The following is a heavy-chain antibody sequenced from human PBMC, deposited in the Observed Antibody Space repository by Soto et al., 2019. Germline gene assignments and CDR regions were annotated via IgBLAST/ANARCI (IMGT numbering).Heavy chain of an antibody. CDR1: GGPISSGDYY. D-gene: IGHD3-22*01. J-gene: IGHJ4*02. Sequence: SETLSLTCTVSGGPISSGDYYWSWIRQPPGKGLEWIGYIYYSGSTYYNPSLKSRVTISVDTSKNQFSLKLSSVTAADTAVYYCARSTYYYDSSGYLPTFDYWGQGTLVTVSS. CDR3: ARSTYYYDSSGYLPTFDY. V-gene: IGHV4-30-4*01. CDR2: IYYSGST.